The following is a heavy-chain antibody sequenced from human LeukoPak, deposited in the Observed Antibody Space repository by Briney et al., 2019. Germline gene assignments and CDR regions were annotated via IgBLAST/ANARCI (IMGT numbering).Heavy chain of an antibody. CDR3: AKARSRYYYYYMDV. CDR1: GFTLTNYA. V-gene: IGHV3-23*01. Sequence: GGSLRLSCAASGFTLTNYAMSWVRQAPGKGLEWVSAISGSGGSTYYADSVKGRFTISRDNSKNSLYLQMNSLRTEDTALYYCAKARSRYYYYYMDVWGKGTTVTVSS. CDR2: ISGSGGST. J-gene: IGHJ6*03.